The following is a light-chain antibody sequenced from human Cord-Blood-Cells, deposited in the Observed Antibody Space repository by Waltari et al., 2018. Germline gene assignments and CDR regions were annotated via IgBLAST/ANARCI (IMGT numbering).Light chain of an antibody. CDR3: CSYAGSYTWV. V-gene: IGLV2-11*01. J-gene: IGLJ3*02. Sequence: QSALTQPRSVSGSPGQSVPISCTGTSCDVGGYNYVSWYQQHPGKAPKLMIYDVSKRPSGVPDRFSGSKSGNTASLTISGLQAEDEADYYCCSYAGSYTWVFGGGTKLTVL. CDR2: DVS. CDR1: SCDVGGYNY.